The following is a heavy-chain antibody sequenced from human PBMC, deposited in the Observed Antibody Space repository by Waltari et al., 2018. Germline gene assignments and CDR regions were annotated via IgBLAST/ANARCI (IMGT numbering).Heavy chain of an antibody. J-gene: IGHJ3*02. Sequence: GGGLVQPGGSLRLSCAASGFTFSSYEMNWVRQAPGKGLEWVSYISSSGSTIYYADSVKGRFTISRDNAKNSLYLQMNSLRAEDTAVYYCARPPTPTIAAAANDAFDIWGQGTMVTVSS. V-gene: IGHV3-48*03. D-gene: IGHD6-13*01. CDR1: GFTFSSYE. CDR2: ISSSGSTI. CDR3: ARPPTPTIAAAANDAFDI.